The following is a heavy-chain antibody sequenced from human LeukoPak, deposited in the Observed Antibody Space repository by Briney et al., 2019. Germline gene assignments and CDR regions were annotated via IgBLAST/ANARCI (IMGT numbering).Heavy chain of an antibody. D-gene: IGHD6-19*01. CDR1: GFTFSSYS. J-gene: IGHJ4*02. CDR2: ISSSSSYI. Sequence: GGSLRLSCAASGFTFSSYSMSWVRQAPGKGLEWVSSISSSSSYIYYADSVKGRFTISRDNAKNSLYLQMNSLRAEDTAVYYCARYRNGYSSGWAAPFCDYWGQGTLVTVSS. CDR3: ARYRNGYSSGWAAPFCDY. V-gene: IGHV3-21*01.